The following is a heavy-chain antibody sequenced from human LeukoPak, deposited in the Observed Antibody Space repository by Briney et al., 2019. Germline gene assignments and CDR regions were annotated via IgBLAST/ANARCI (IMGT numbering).Heavy chain of an antibody. J-gene: IGHJ6*02. CDR2: INHSGST. D-gene: IGHD2-8*01. Sequence: SETLSLTCAVYGGSFSGYYWSWIRQPPGKGLEWIGEINHSGSTNYNPSLKSRVTISVDTSKNQFSLQLNSVTPEDTAVYYCAVGYCTNGVCHSYGMDVWGQGTTVTVSS. CDR3: AVGYCTNGVCHSYGMDV. V-gene: IGHV4-34*01. CDR1: GGSFSGYY.